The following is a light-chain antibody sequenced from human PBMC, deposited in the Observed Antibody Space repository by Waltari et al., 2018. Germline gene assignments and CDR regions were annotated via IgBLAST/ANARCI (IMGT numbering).Light chain of an antibody. CDR2: EVS. V-gene: IGLV2-23*02. CDR3: CSYAGSSTHVI. CDR1: SSDVGSYNL. J-gene: IGLJ2*01. Sequence: QSALTQPASVSGSPGQSITISCTGTSSDVGSYNLVSWYQHHPGKAPKIMIYEVSKRPSGISDRFSGSKSGNTASLTISGLQAEDEADYYCCSYAGSSTHVIFGGGTKLTVL.